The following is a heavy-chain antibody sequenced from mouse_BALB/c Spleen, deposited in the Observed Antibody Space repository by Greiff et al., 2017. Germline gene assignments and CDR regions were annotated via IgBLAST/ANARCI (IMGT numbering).Heavy chain of an antibody. J-gene: IGHJ4*01. Sequence: DVMLVESGGGLVQPGGSLRLSCATSGFTFTDYYMSWVRQPPGKALEWLGFIRNKANGYTTEYSASVKGRFTISRDNSQSILYLQMNTLRAEDSATYYCARVLYGSSPNYYAMDYWGQGTSVTVSS. CDR2: IRNKANGYTT. CDR1: GFTFTDYY. CDR3: ARVLYGSSPNYYAMDY. V-gene: IGHV7-3*02. D-gene: IGHD1-1*01.